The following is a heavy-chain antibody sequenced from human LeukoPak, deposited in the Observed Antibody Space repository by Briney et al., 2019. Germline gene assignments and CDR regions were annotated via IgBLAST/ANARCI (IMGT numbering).Heavy chain of an antibody. CDR3: ARTLDDGTLDY. J-gene: IGHJ4*02. CDR2: IYYSGRT. D-gene: IGHD1-1*01. CDR1: GGSISNYY. V-gene: IGHV4-59*01. Sequence: SETLSLTCTVSGGSISNYYWSWIRQPPGKGLEWIAYIYYSGRTNYNPSLKSRVTISVDTSKNQFSLKLSSVTAADTAVYHCARTLDDGTLDYWGQGTLVTVSS.